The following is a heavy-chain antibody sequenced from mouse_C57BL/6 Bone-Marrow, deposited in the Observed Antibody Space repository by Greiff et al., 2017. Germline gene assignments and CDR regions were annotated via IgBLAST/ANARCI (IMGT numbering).Heavy chain of an antibody. J-gene: IGHJ1*03. CDR2: ISDGGSYT. CDR3: ARDGPMITKGYFDV. CDR1: GFTFSSYA. Sequence: EVQLVESGGGLVKPGGSLKLSCAASGFTFSSYAMSWVRQTPEKRLEWVATISDGGSYTYYPDNVKGRFTISRDNAKNNLYLQMSHRKSEDTAMYYCARDGPMITKGYFDVWGTGTTVTVSS. D-gene: IGHD2-4*01. V-gene: IGHV5-4*01.